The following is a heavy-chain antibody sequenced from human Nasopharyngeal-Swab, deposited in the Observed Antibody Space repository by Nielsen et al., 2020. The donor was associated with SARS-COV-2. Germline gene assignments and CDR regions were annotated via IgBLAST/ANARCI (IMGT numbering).Heavy chain of an antibody. CDR2: IIRSRSYI. V-gene: IGHV3-21*01. CDR3: ARYIIAARPLYYYYGMDV. CDR1: GFTFSSSS. D-gene: IGHD6-6*01. Sequence: GGSLRLSCVPSGFTFSSSSMNWVRQAAGKGLEWVSSIIRSRSYIYYADSVKGRFTISRDNAKNSLYLQMNSLRAEDTAVYYCARYIIAARPLYYYYGMDVWGQGTTVTVSS. J-gene: IGHJ6*02.